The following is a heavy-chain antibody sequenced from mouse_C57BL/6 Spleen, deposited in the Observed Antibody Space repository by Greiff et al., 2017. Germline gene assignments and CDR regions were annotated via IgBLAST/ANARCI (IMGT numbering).Heavy chain of an antibody. CDR1: GYAFSSSW. CDR2: IYPGDGDT. Sequence: VQLVESGPELVKPGASVKISCKASGYAFSSSWMNWVKQRPGKGLEWIGRIYPGDGDTNYNGKFKGKATLTADKSSSTAYMQLSSLTSEDSAVYFCARDTTVGFDYWGQGTTLTVSS. J-gene: IGHJ2*01. V-gene: IGHV1-82*01. CDR3: ARDTTVGFDY. D-gene: IGHD1-1*01.